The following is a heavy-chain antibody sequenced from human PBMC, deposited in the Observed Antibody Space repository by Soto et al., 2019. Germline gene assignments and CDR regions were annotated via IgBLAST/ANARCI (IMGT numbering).Heavy chain of an antibody. J-gene: IGHJ4*02. CDR2: LYSGGST. Sequence: EVQLVETGGGLIQPGGSLRLSCAVSGFTVSTNYMSWVRQAPGKGLEWVSALYSGGSTYYADSVKGRFTISRDNSKNTLHLQMNSLRAEDTALYYCARHRDAFSSTFDYWCQGTLVTVSS. D-gene: IGHD3-3*02. V-gene: IGHV3-53*02. CDR1: GFTVSTNY. CDR3: ARHRDAFSSTFDY.